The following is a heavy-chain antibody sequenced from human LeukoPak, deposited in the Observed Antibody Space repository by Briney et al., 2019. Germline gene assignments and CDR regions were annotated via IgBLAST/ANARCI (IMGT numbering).Heavy chain of an antibody. CDR2: FDPEDGET. CDR1: GSTLTELS. V-gene: IGHV1-24*01. J-gene: IGHJ3*02. Sequence: ASVKVSCKVSGSTLTELSMHWVRQAPGKGLEWMGGFDPEDGETIYAQKFQGRVTMTEDTSTDTAYMELSSLRSEDTAVYYCVTSAVAGLTFDIWGQGTMVTVSS. CDR3: VTSAVAGLTFDI. D-gene: IGHD6-19*01.